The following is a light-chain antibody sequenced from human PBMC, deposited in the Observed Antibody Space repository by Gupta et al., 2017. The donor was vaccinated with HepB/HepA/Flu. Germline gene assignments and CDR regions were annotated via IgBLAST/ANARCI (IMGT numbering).Light chain of an antibody. CDR2: GIS. Sequence: EIVLTQSPGTLSLSPGERATFPCRASQSVRYNYIARYQQKPGQAPRLLIHGISSRAPGIPDRFSGSGSGTDYTLSINGLAPEDSAVYYCQQYSSSVLIFGGGSKVEIK. J-gene: IGKJ4*01. CDR1: QSVRYNY. V-gene: IGKV3-20*01. CDR3: QQYSSSVLI.